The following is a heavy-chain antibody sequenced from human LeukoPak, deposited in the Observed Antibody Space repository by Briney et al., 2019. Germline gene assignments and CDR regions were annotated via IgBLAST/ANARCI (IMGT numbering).Heavy chain of an antibody. Sequence: GSVNVSCKASGYTFTSYYMHWVRQAPGQGLEWMGIINPSGGSTSYAQKFQGRVTMTRDTSTSTVYMELSSLRSEDTAVYYCARDRPWFGAGDYYYGMDVWGKGTTVTVSS. CDR2: INPSGGST. J-gene: IGHJ6*04. CDR1: GYTFTSYY. D-gene: IGHD3-10*01. V-gene: IGHV1-46*01. CDR3: ARDRPWFGAGDYYYGMDV.